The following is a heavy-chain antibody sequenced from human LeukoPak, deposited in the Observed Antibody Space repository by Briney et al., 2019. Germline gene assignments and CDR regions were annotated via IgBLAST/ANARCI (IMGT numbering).Heavy chain of an antibody. D-gene: IGHD3-22*01. Sequence: GGSLRLSCSASGFTFSTPWMNWVRQAPGKGLEWVADIKEDGSEKYYVDSVKGRFTISRDNAKNSLYLHLNSLRAEDTAVYYCARGDYYDRRFDNWGQGTLVTVSS. CDR1: GFTFSTPW. V-gene: IGHV3-7*02. CDR3: ARGDYYDRRFDN. J-gene: IGHJ4*02. CDR2: IKEDGSEK.